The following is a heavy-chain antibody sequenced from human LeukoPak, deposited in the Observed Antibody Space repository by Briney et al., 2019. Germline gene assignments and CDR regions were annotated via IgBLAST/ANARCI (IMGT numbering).Heavy chain of an antibody. CDR2: IWYDGSNK. J-gene: IGHJ4*02. D-gene: IGHD5-12*01. Sequence: GGSLRLSCAASGFTFSSYGMHWVRQAPGKGLEWVAVIWYDGSNKYYADSVKGRFTISRDNSKNTLYLQMSSLRAEDTAVYYCARDVWRLRITHCFDYWGQGTLVTVSS. CDR1: GFTFSSYG. CDR3: ARDVWRLRITHCFDY. V-gene: IGHV3-33*01.